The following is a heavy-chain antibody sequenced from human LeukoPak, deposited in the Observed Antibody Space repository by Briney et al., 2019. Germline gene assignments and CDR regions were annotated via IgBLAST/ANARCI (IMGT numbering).Heavy chain of an antibody. Sequence: EASVKVSCKASGYTFTSYGINWVRQAPGQGLEWKGWISTYNGNTNYAQKLQGRVTMTTDTSTSIAYMELRSLRSDDTAVYYCAREGSPFYYYYMDVWGKGTTVTVSS. D-gene: IGHD2-15*01. CDR1: GYTFTSYG. CDR3: AREGSPFYYYYMDV. CDR2: ISTYNGNT. J-gene: IGHJ6*03. V-gene: IGHV1-18*01.